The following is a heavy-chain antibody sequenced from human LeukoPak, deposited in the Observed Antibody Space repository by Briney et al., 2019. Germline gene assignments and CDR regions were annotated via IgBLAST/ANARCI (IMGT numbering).Heavy chain of an antibody. V-gene: IGHV4-39*01. J-gene: IGHJ5*02. D-gene: IGHD3-9*01. Sequence: PSETLSLTCTVSGGSISSSSYYWGWIRQPPGKGLEWIGSIYYSGSTYYNPSLKSRVTISVDTSKNQFSLKLSPVTAADTAVYYCARHLVGHYDVLTGYRPPSWFDPWGQGTLVTVSS. CDR3: ARHLVGHYDVLTGYRPPSWFDP. CDR1: GGSISSSSYY. CDR2: IYYSGST.